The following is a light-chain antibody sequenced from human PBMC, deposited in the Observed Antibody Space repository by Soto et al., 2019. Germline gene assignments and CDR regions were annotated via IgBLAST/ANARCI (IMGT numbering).Light chain of an antibody. J-gene: IGLJ2*01. CDR2: DVS. CDR1: SSDVGGYNY. Sequence: QSALTQPASVSGSPGQSITISCTGTSSDVGGYNYVSWYHQHPGKAPKLMIYDVSNRPSGVSNRFSGSKSGNTASLTISGLQVEDAADYYCSSYTSSSTHVVFGGGTQLTV. V-gene: IGLV2-14*01. CDR3: SSYTSSSTHVV.